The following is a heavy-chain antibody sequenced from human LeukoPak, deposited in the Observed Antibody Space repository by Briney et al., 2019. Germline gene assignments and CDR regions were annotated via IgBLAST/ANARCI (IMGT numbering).Heavy chain of an antibody. V-gene: IGHV5-51*01. CDR2: IYPGDSDT. Sequence: GESLKISCKGSGYSFTNYWIGWVRQMPGKGLEWMGIIYPGDSDTRYSPSFQGQVTISADKSISTAYLQWSSLKASDTAIYYCARVVADNWFDPWGQGPWSPSPQ. D-gene: IGHD2-15*01. J-gene: IGHJ5*02. CDR1: GYSFTNYW. CDR3: ARVVADNWFDP.